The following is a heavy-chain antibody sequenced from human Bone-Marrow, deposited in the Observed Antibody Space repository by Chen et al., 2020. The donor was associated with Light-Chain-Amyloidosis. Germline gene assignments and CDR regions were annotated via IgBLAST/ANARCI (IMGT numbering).Heavy chain of an antibody. CDR3: AKDHHDLWSSRGFEH. CDR2: ISSSSGTI. D-gene: IGHD3-3*01. CDR1: GFTFKSYS. V-gene: IGHV3-48*02. J-gene: IGHJ5*02. Sequence: EVKLVESGGGLVQPGGSLRLSCAASGFTFKSYSMNWVRQAPGKGPEWVSYISSSSGTIYYADSVKGRFTISRANADDSLYLQMNNLTDDDTAIYYCAKDHHDLWSSRGFEHWGQGTRVTVSS.